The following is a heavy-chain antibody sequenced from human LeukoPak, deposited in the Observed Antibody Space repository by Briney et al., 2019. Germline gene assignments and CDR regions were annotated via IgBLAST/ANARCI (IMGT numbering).Heavy chain of an antibody. Sequence: SETLSLTCTVSGGSVSSYYWSWVRQPPGEGLGWIAYVYNSGSTNYNPSLKSRVTISVDRSKNQFSLEMNSVTAADTAVYYCVRDWEGFNFDIWGQGTMVTVSS. CDR1: GGSVSSYY. D-gene: IGHD1-26*01. V-gene: IGHV4-59*02. CDR2: VYNSGST. J-gene: IGHJ3*02. CDR3: VRDWEGFNFDI.